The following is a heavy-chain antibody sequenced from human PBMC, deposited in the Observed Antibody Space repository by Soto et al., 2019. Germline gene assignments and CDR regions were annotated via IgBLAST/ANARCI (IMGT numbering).Heavy chain of an antibody. CDR3: ARDREVYYYDSSGYFP. J-gene: IGHJ5*02. Sequence: PGGALRLSCAASGFTFSSYVINWVRQAPGKGLEWVSSITSSSTYMYYADSVKGRFTISRDNAKNSLYLQMNSLRAEDTAVYYCARDREVYYYDSSGYFPWGQGTLVTVS. D-gene: IGHD3-22*01. CDR1: GFTFSSYV. V-gene: IGHV3-21*01. CDR2: ITSSSTYM.